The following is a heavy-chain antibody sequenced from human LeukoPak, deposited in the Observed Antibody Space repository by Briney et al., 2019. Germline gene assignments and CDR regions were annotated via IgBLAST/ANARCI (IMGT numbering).Heavy chain of an antibody. CDR3: AKMVREHCFSTTCPNWFDS. D-gene: IGHD2-2*01. V-gene: IGHV3-23*01. CDR2: ISASGGST. Sequence: GGSLRLSCAASGFTFSNYAMSWVRQAPGKGLEWVSAISASGGSTYYADSVKGRFTISRDNSKNTLYLQMNSLRAENTAVYYCAKMVREHCFSTTCPNWFDSWGQGTLVTVSS. CDR1: GFTFSNYA. J-gene: IGHJ5*01.